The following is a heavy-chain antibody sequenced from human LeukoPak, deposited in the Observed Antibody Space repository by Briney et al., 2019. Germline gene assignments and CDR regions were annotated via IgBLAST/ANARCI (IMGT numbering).Heavy chain of an antibody. D-gene: IGHD2-21*01. CDR2: ISPILGIA. Sequence: SLKVSCKASGGTSSNYPITWVRQAPGQGLEWMGRISPILGIANYAQKFQGRVTITADKSTSTAYMELSSLRSEDTAVYYCARDADPPYYCGGDCWGQGTLVTVSS. CDR3: ARDADPPYYCGGDC. CDR1: GGTSSNYP. V-gene: IGHV1-69*04. J-gene: IGHJ4*02.